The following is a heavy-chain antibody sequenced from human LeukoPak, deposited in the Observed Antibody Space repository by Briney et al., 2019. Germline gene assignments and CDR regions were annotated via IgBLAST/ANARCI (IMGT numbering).Heavy chain of an antibody. CDR1: GGSFSGYY. CDR3: ASRTYYYDSSGYYYRYYFDY. Sequence: PSETLSLTCAVYGGSFSGYYWSWIRQPPGKGLEWIGEINHSGSTNYNPSLKSRVTISVDTSKNQFSLKLSSVTAADTAVYYCASRTYYYDSSGYYYRYYFDYWGQGTLVTVSS. V-gene: IGHV4-34*01. CDR2: INHSGST. J-gene: IGHJ4*02. D-gene: IGHD3-22*01.